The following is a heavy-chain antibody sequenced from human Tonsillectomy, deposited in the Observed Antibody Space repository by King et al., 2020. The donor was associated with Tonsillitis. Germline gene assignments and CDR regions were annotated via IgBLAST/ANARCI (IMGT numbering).Heavy chain of an antibody. J-gene: IGHJ4*02. D-gene: IGHD3-3*01. CDR3: ARASTVWSGYHGFDS. CDR1: GGSISSGGSY. V-gene: IGHV4-61*02. Sequence: VQLPESGLRLVKPSPTLSLTCTVSGGSISSGGSYWSWIRQPAGKGLEWIGRIYTGGGTDYNPSLASRITISVDKSKNQFSLRLSSVTAADTALYYCARASTVWSGYHGFDSWGQGTLVTVSS. CDR2: IYTGGGT.